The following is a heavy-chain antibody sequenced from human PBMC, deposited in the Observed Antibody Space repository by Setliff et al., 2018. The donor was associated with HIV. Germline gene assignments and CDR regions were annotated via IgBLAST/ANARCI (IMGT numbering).Heavy chain of an antibody. CDR3: ARNSKNWNYPVEYSDYYMDV. J-gene: IGHJ6*03. V-gene: IGHV4-31*03. CDR1: GGSISSGGYY. D-gene: IGHD1-7*01. CDR2: IHYSGST. Sequence: PSETLSLTCTVSGGSISSGGYYWSWIRQHPGKGLEWIGYIHYSGSTYFNPSLKSRVTISLDTSKNQFSLKVSSMTAADTAVYYCARNSKNWNYPVEYSDYYMDVWGTGTTVTVSS.